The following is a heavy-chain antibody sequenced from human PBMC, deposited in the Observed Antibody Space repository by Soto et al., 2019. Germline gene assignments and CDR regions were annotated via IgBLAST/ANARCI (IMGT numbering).Heavy chain of an antibody. CDR2: IDPSDSYT. CDR3: ARHPKFYDSSGPGRY. Sequence: EESLKISCSGSGYSFTSYWISWVRQMPWKGLEWMGRIDPSDSYTNYSPSFQGHVTISADKSISTAYLQWSSLKASDTAMYYCARHPKFYDSSGPGRYWGQGTLVTVSS. D-gene: IGHD3-22*01. J-gene: IGHJ4*02. V-gene: IGHV5-10-1*01. CDR1: GYSFTSYW.